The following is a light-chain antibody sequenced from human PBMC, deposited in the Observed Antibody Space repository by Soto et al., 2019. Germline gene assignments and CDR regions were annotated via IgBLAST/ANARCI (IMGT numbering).Light chain of an antibody. J-gene: IGKJ5*01. V-gene: IGKV1-27*01. CDR1: QGISNY. CDR2: AAS. Sequence: DIQMTQSPSSLSASVGDRVTITCRASQGISNYLAWYQQKPGKVPKLLIYAASTLQSGVASRFSGSGSGSDSTLTISSLQPEAVATYYCEKDNSSPPCTCGQGTRLDIK. CDR3: EKDNSSPPCT.